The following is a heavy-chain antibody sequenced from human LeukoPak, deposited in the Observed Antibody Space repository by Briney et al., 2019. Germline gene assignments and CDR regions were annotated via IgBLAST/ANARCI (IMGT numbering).Heavy chain of an antibody. J-gene: IGHJ4*02. D-gene: IGHD3-10*01. Sequence: SVKVSCKASGYTFTSYDINWVRQATGQGLEWMGWMNPNSGNTGYAQKFQGRVTMTRNTSISTAYMELSSLRSEDTAVYYCARGSVWFGELDDYWGQGTLVTVSS. V-gene: IGHV1-8*01. CDR2: MNPNSGNT. CDR1: GYTFTSYD. CDR3: ARGSVWFGELDDY.